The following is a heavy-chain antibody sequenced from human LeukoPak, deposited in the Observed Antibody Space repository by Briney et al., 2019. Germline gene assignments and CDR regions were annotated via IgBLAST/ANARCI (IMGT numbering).Heavy chain of an antibody. D-gene: IGHD6-6*01. CDR2: IIPIFGTA. J-gene: IGHJ4*02. CDR1: GGTFSSYA. CDR3: ARGPSIAAPSVTY. V-gene: IGHV1-69*05. Sequence: ASVKVSCKASGGTFSSYAISWVRQAPGQGLEWMGGIIPIFGTANYAQKFQGRVTMTRDTSISTAYMELSRLRSDDTAVYYCARGPSIAAPSVTYWGQGTLVTVSS.